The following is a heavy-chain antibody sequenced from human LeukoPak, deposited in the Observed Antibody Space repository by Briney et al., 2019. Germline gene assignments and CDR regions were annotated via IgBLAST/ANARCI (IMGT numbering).Heavy chain of an antibody. Sequence: PSETLSLTCAVYGGSFSGYYWSWIRQPPGKGLEWIGYIYYSGSANYNPSLKSRVTISLDTPKNQFPLKLNSVTAADTAVYYCARNGGSYSFDYWGQGTLVTVSS. J-gene: IGHJ4*02. D-gene: IGHD3-10*01. V-gene: IGHV4-59*01. CDR1: GGSFSGYY. CDR2: IYYSGSA. CDR3: ARNGGSYSFDY.